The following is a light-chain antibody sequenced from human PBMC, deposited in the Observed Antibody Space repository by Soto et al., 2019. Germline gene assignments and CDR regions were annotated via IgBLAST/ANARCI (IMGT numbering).Light chain of an antibody. J-gene: IGLJ1*01. Sequence: QSVLTQPPSLSAAPEQRVTISCSGSSSNIGNNYVSWYQQLPGAAPKLLIYDNNKRPSGIPDRFSGSKSGTSATLAITGLRTGDEADYYCGTWDNSLHTEVFGTGTKV. CDR3: GTWDNSLHTEV. V-gene: IGLV1-51*01. CDR1: SSNIGNNY. CDR2: DNN.